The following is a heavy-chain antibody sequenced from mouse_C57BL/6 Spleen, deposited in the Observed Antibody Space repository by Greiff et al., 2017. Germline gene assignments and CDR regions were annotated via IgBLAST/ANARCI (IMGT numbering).Heavy chain of an antibody. CDR3: ARDGDDYDVYLDY. CDR1: GFTFSSYA. Sequence: EVQGVESGGGLVKPGGSLKLSCAASGFTFSSYAMSWVRQTPEKRLEWVATISDGGSYTYYPDNVKGRFTIFRDNAKNNLYLQMSHLKSEDTAMYYCARDGDDYDVYLDYWGQGTTLTVSS. J-gene: IGHJ2*01. V-gene: IGHV5-4*01. D-gene: IGHD2-4*01. CDR2: ISDGGSYT.